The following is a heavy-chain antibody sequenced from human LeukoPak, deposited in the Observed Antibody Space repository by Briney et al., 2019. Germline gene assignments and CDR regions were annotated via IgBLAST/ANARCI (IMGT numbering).Heavy chain of an antibody. J-gene: IGHJ4*02. CDR2: ISSSTYYI. D-gene: IGHD4-17*01. V-gene: IGHV3-21*01. Sequence: GESLRLSCAASGFTFSTYSMNWVRQAPGKGLEWVSSISSSTYYIYYTDSVKGRFTIFRDNAKNSLYLQMNSLRAEDTAVYYCARANYGDYTFDYWGQGTLVTVSS. CDR3: ARANYGDYTFDY. CDR1: GFTFSTYS.